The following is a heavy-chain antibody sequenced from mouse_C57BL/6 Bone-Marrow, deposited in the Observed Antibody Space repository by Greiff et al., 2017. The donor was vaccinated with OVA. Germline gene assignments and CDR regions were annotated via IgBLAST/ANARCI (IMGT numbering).Heavy chain of an antibody. D-gene: IGHD1-1*02. CDR2: INPGSGGT. Sequence: VKLQESGAELVRPGTSVKVSCKASGYAFTNYLIEWVKQRPGQGLEWIGVINPGSGGTNYNEKFKGKATLTADKSSSTAYMQLSSLTSEDSAVYFCARSLYGPYFDYWGQGTTLTVSS. J-gene: IGHJ2*01. V-gene: IGHV1-54*01. CDR1: GYAFTNYL. CDR3: ARSLYGPYFDY.